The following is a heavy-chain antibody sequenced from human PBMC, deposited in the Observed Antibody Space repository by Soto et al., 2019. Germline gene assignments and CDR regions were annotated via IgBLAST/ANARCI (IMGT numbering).Heavy chain of an antibody. V-gene: IGHV4-30-2*01. CDR1: GGSISSGDYS. CDR2: IYYGGST. J-gene: IGHJ4*02. Sequence: QLQLQESGSGLVKPSQTLSLTCAVSGGSISSGDYSWNWIRQPPGKGLEWIGYIYYGGSTYYNPSRRRRVTMSVDRSRKQFSLKLNSVTAADTAVXXXXXXXXXXXXXXXXDYWGQGTLVTVSS. CDR3: XXXXXXXXXXXXXDY.